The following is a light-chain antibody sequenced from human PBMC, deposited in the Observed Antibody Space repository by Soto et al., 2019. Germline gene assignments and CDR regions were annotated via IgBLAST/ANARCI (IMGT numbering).Light chain of an antibody. CDR3: QQYDNLPLT. J-gene: IGKJ4*01. V-gene: IGKV1-33*01. CDR2: DAS. CDR1: QDISNY. Sequence: IKMTQYASSLSVSLKDRVSITCQASQDISNYLNWYQQKPGKAPNLLIYDASNLETGVPSRFSGSASGTDFTLTISNLQPEDSATYYCQQYDNLPLTFAGGTKVDIK.